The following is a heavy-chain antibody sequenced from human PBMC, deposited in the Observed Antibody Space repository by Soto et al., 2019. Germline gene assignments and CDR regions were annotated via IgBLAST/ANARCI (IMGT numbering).Heavy chain of an antibody. Sequence: VASVKVSCKASGGTFISYAISWVRQAPGQGLEWMGGIIPIFGTANYTQKFQGRVTITADKSTSTAYMELSSLRSGDTAVYYCARVRNNWIYRGLDYWGQGTLVTVSS. J-gene: IGHJ4*02. D-gene: IGHD1-7*01. CDR1: GGTFISYA. V-gene: IGHV1-69*06. CDR2: IIPIFGTA. CDR3: ARVRNNWIYRGLDY.